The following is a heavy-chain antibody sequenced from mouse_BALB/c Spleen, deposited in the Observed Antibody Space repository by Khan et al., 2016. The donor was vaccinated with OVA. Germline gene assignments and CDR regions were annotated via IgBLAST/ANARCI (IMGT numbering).Heavy chain of an antibody. CDR1: GFTFSSYG. CDR3: ASQLTGSFAY. Sequence: EVELVESGGDLVKPGGSLKLSCAASGFTFSSYGMSWVRQTPDKRLEWVATISTGGDYTYYPDSVKGRFTIPRDNAKNTLYLQMSSLKSEDTAMFYCASQLTGSFAYWGQGTLVTVSA. J-gene: IGHJ3*01. V-gene: IGHV5-6*01. D-gene: IGHD4-1*01. CDR2: ISTGGDYT.